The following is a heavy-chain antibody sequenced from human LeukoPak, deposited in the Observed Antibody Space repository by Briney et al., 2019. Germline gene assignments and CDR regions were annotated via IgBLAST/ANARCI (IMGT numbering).Heavy chain of an antibody. CDR1: GFTFSGSA. J-gene: IGHJ4*02. D-gene: IGHD1-1*01. V-gene: IGHV3-73*01. CDR2: IRSKANSYAT. CDR3: ISRPTGTTTPGNIDY. Sequence: PGGSLRLSCAASGFTFSGSAMHWVRQASGKGLEWVGRIRSKANSYATAYAASVKGRFTISRDDSKNTAYLQTNSLKTEDTAVYYCISRPTGTTTPGNIDYWGQGTLVTVSS.